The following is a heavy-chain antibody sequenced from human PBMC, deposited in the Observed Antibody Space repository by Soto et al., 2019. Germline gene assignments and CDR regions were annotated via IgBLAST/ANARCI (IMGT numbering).Heavy chain of an antibody. CDR2: ISSSSSYI. V-gene: IGHV3-21*01. Sequence: EVQLVESGGGLVKPGGSLRLSCAASGFTFSSYSMNWVRQAPGKGLEWVSSISSSSSYIYYADSVKGRFTISRDNAKNSLYLQMNSLRAEDTAVYYCARSIAAAGTFHYYYGLDVCGQGTTVTVSS. CDR1: GFTFSSYS. J-gene: IGHJ6*02. D-gene: IGHD6-13*01. CDR3: ARSIAAAGTFHYYYGLDV.